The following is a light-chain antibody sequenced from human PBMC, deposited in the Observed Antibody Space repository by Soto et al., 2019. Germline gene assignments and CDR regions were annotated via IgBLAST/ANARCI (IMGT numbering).Light chain of an antibody. Sequence: QSVLAQPASGSGSSGKSNTISCTGTSNVVGGYNYVSWYQQHLGKAPKLMIYEVSNRPSGISNRFSGSKSGNAASLTISGLQAEDEADYYCSSYTTSSTYVFGTGTKVTVL. CDR1: SNVVGGYNY. CDR3: SSYTTSSTYV. J-gene: IGLJ1*01. V-gene: IGLV2-14*01. CDR2: EVS.